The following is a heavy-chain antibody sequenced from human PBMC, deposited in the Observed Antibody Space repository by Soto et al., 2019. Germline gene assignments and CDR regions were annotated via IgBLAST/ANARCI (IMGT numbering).Heavy chain of an antibody. D-gene: IGHD2-8*02. CDR2: ISGYNANT. CDR3: AATGGHSFGLDV. Sequence: QAQLVQSGSEVKRPGASVKVSCRCYDNTFTYYGINWVRQAPGQGLEWLGWISGYNANTKDAQQFQDRVTMTADTSTRTAYLEVRSLTSDDSGIYFCAATGGHSFGLDVWGQGTTVTVSS. V-gene: IGHV1-18*01. J-gene: IGHJ6*02. CDR1: DNTFTYYG.